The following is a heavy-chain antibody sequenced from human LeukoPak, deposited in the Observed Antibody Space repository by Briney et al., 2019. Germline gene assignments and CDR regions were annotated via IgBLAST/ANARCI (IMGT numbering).Heavy chain of an antibody. Sequence: PGGSLRLSCAASGFTFSSYWMSWVRQAPGKGLEWVANIKQDGSEKYYVDSVKGRFTISRDNSKNTLYLQMNSLRAEDTAVYYCVKVSCSSTSCYALTDNWFDPWGQGTLVTVSS. CDR3: VKVSCSSTSCYALTDNWFDP. V-gene: IGHV3-7*01. J-gene: IGHJ5*02. CDR2: IKQDGSEK. D-gene: IGHD2-2*01. CDR1: GFTFSSYW.